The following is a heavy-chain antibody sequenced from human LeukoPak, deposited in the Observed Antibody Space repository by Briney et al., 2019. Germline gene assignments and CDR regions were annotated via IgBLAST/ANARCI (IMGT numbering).Heavy chain of an antibody. V-gene: IGHV3-48*01. CDR2: ISSSSSTI. J-gene: IGHJ3*02. D-gene: IGHD3-9*01. Sequence: PGGSLRLSCAASGFTFSSYSMNWVRQAPGEGLEWVSYISSSSSTIYYADSVKGRFTISRDNAKNSLYLQMNSLRAEDTAVYYCAGAGLRYFDENAFDIWGQGTMVTVSS. CDR1: GFTFSSYS. CDR3: AGAGLRYFDENAFDI.